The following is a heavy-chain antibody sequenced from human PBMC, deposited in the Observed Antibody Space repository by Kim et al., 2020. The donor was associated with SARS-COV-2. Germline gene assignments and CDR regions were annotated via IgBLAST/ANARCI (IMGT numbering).Heavy chain of an antibody. CDR1: GFTFSSYA. CDR2: ISSNGGST. J-gene: IGHJ6*02. V-gene: IGHV3-64D*09. Sequence: GGSLRLSCSASGFTFSSYAMHWVRQAPGKGLEYVSAISSNGGSTYYADSVKGRFTISRDNSKNTLYLQMSSLRAEDTAVYYCVKESFVVVPAATIAAAGERYYYYGMDVWGQGTTVTVSS. D-gene: IGHD2-2*01. CDR3: VKESFVVVPAATIAAAGERYYYYGMDV.